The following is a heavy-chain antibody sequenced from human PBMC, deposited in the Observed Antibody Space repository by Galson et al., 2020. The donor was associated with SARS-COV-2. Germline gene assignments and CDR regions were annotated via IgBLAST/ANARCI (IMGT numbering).Heavy chain of an antibody. V-gene: IGHV3-49*03. CDR3: TAAEFGWQELSDFDY. J-gene: IGHJ4*02. CDR2: IRSKAYGGTT. CDR1: GFTFGDYA. D-gene: IGHD6-19*01. Sequence: GGSLRLSCTASGFTFGDYAMSWFRQAPGKGLEWVGFIRSKAYGGTTEYAASVKGRFTISRDDSKSIAYLQMNSLKTEDTAVYYCTAAEFGWQELSDFDYWGQGTLVTVSS.